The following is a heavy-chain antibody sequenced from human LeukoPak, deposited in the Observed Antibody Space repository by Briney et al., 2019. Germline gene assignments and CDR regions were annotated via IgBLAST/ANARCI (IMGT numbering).Heavy chain of an antibody. CDR3: ARVFCGGAKMCYKRFPDFDL. Sequence: GASVKVSCKASGYTFTTFYMHWLRQVPGQGPEWMGWINPNTGGTSYAQRFQGRITVFADTSSNTAYMELTGLTSDDTAVYYCARVFCGGAKMCYKRFPDFDLWGQGTLVTVSS. V-gene: IGHV1-2*02. CDR2: INPNTGGT. CDR1: GYTFTTFY. J-gene: IGHJ5*01. D-gene: IGHD2-21*01.